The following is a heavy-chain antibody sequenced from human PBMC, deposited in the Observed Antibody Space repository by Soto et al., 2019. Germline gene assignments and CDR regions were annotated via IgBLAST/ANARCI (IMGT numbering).Heavy chain of an antibody. CDR1: GGSISSHY. CDR3: ARAPPLSEYYDYIWGSYRSFSAFDI. V-gene: IGHV4-59*11. CDR2: IYYSGST. Sequence: SETLSLTCTVSGGSISSHYWSWIRQPPGQGLEWIGYIYYSGSTNYNPSLKSRVTISVDTSKSQFSLKLSSVTAADTAVYYCARAPPLSEYYDYIWGSYRSFSAFDIWGQGTMVTVSS. J-gene: IGHJ3*02. D-gene: IGHD3-16*02.